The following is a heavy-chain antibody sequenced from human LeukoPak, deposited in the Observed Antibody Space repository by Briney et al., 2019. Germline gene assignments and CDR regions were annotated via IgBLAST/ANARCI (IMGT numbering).Heavy chain of an antibody. Sequence: RGSLTLSCPASGFTFSIYAMSWVRQPPGKGLEWVAAISGSGDSTYYADSVKGRFTISRDNSKNTLYLKMNSLRAEDTAVYYCAKRRPGYYYDSSGSSAPDFDYWGQGTLVTVSS. CDR3: AKRRPGYYYDSSGSSAPDFDY. CDR1: GFTFSIYA. J-gene: IGHJ4*02. D-gene: IGHD3-22*01. CDR2: ISGSGDST. V-gene: IGHV3-23*01.